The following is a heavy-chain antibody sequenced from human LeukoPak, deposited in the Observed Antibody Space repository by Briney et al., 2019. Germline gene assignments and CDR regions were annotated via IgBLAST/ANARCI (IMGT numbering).Heavy chain of an antibody. CDR1: GFTFSSYW. J-gene: IGHJ4*02. CDR2: IKQDGSKK. Sequence: GGSMRLSCAASGFTFSSYWMTWVRQAPGKGLEWVANIKQDGSKKNYVDSVKGRFTISRDNAKNSLYLQMNSLRAEDTAVYYCATPLDYYDSSGYHQGGDWGQGTLVTVSS. V-gene: IGHV3-7*03. CDR3: ATPLDYYDSSGYHQGGD. D-gene: IGHD3-22*01.